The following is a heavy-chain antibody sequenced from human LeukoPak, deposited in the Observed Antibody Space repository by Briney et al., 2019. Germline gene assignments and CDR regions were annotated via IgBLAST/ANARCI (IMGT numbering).Heavy chain of an antibody. V-gene: IGHV1-69*13. Sequence: ASVKVSCKASGGTFSSYALSWVRQAPGQGLEWMGGIIPIFGTANYAQKFQGRVTITADESTSTVYMELSSLRSEDTAVYYCARDSEVRRNLWHYWGQGTLVTVSS. CDR3: ARDSEVRRNLWHY. J-gene: IGHJ4*02. CDR2: IIPIFGTA. CDR1: GGTFSSYA. D-gene: IGHD3-10*01.